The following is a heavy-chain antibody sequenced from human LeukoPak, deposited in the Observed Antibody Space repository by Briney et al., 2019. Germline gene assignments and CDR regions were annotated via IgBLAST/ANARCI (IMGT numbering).Heavy chain of an antibody. J-gene: IGHJ4*02. V-gene: IGHV6-1*01. D-gene: IGHD6-6*01. CDR1: GDSLSSNSAA. Sequence: SQTLSLTCAISGDSLSSNSAAWNWIRQSPSRGLEWLGRTYYRSKWYNDYAVSVKSRITINPDTSKNQFSLQLNSVTPEDTAVYYCARGVAARPRGRGYFDYWGQGTLVTVSS. CDR2: TYYRSKWYN. CDR3: ARGVAARPRGRGYFDY.